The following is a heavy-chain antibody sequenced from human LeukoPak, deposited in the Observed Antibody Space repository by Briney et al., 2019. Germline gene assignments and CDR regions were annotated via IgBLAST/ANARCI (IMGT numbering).Heavy chain of an antibody. V-gene: IGHV4-59*01. CDR1: GGSISSYY. J-gene: IGHJ4*02. CDR2: VYYSGST. Sequence: SETLSLTCTVSGGSISSYYWSWIRQPPGKGLEWIGYVYYSGSTNYNPSLKSRVTISVDTSKNQFSLKLSSVTAADTAVYYCARGIAVAGTGFDYWGQGTLVTVSS. CDR3: ARGIAVAGTGFDY. D-gene: IGHD6-19*01.